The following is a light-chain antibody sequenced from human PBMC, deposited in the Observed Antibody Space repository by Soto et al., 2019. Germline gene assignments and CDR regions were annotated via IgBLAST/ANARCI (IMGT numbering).Light chain of an antibody. J-gene: IGKJ4*01. Sequence: DIVMTQSPDSLAVSLGERASINCKSSQSVLYSSNNKNYLAWYQQKPGQPPKLPIYWASTRESGVPDRFSGSGSGTDFTLTISSLQAEDVAVYYCQQYYSTPHTFGGGTKVEIK. CDR1: QSVLYSSNNKNY. V-gene: IGKV4-1*01. CDR2: WAS. CDR3: QQYYSTPHT.